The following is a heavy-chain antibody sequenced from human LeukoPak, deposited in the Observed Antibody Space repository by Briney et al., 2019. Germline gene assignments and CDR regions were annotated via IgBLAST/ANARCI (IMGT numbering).Heavy chain of an antibody. J-gene: IGHJ4*02. V-gene: IGHV4-39*01. CDR2: IYYSGST. D-gene: IGHD6-13*01. CDR3: ARQGSAAASDY. Sequence: SETLSLTCTVSGGSISSYYSGWIRQPPGKGQEWIGSIYYSGSTYYNPSLKSRVTISLDTSKNQFSLKLSSVTAADTALYYCARQGSAAASDYWGQGTLVTVSS. CDR1: GGSISSYY.